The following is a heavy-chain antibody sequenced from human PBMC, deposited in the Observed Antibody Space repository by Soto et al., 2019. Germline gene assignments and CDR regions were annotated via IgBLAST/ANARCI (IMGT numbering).Heavy chain of an antibody. J-gene: IGHJ4*02. D-gene: IGHD3-10*01. CDR2: MYPTGST. Sequence: PSETLSITCTVSGYSISSGCYWGWIRQPPGKRLEWIGSMYPTGSTYYNPSLKSRVTISVDTSKNQFSLKLTSVTAADTAVYYCARDLNYGLYYFDYWGQGTLVTVSS. CDR3: ARDLNYGLYYFDY. CDR1: GYSISSGCY. V-gene: IGHV4-38-2*02.